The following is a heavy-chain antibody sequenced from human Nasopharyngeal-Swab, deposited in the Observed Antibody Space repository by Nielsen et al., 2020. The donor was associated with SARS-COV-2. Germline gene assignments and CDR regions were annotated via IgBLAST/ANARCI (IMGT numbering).Heavy chain of an antibody. CDR3: ARVGGRTSPMGS. D-gene: IGHD3-10*01. CDR1: GFTFRDYW. V-gene: IGHV3-7*01. J-gene: IGHJ4*02. Sequence: GGSLRLSCVASGFTFRDYWMSWVRQAPAKGLEWVASIKQDGSEKNYVDSLKGRFTISRANAKNSLFLQMDSLRTEDTAFYYCARVGGRTSPMGSWGQGTLVTVSS. CDR2: IKQDGSEK.